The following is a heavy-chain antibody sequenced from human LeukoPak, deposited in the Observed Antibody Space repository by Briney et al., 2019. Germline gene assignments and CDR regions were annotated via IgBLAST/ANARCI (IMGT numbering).Heavy chain of an antibody. CDR2: ISSSSSYT. Sequence: RPGGSLRLSCAASGFTFSDYYMSWIRQAPGKGLEWVSYISSSSSYTNYADSVKGRFTISRDNAKNSLYLQMNSLRAEDTAVYYCASLPPSGDTAMVDYWGQGTLVTVSS. CDR1: GFTFSDYY. V-gene: IGHV3-11*03. CDR3: ASLPPSGDTAMVDY. J-gene: IGHJ4*02. D-gene: IGHD5-18*01.